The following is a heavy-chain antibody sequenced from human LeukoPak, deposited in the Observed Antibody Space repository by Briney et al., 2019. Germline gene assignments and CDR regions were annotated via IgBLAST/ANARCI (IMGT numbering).Heavy chain of an antibody. V-gene: IGHV4-59*01. D-gene: IGHD3-10*01. CDR3: ARDGAENWFDS. CDR1: GGSISSDY. J-gene: IGHJ5*01. CDR2: IYYSGST. Sequence: PSETLSVTCTVSGGSISSDYWSCIRQPPGKGLEWIGYIYYSGSTNYNPSLKSRVTISVDTSKNQFSLKLSSVTAADTAVYYCARDGAENWFDSWGQGTLVTVSS.